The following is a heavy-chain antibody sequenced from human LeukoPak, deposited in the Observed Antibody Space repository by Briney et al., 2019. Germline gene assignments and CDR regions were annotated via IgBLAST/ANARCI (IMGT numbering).Heavy chain of an antibody. Sequence: PGGSLRLSCAASGFTFDDYTMYWVRQAPGKGLEWVSLISWDGGTTYYADSVKGRFTISRDNAKNSLYLQMNSLRAEDTAVYYCARDQSSSGWYGGYYYYYYMDVWGKGTTVTISS. J-gene: IGHJ6*03. V-gene: IGHV3-43*01. D-gene: IGHD6-19*01. CDR3: ARDQSSSGWYGGYYYYYYMDV. CDR1: GFTFDDYT. CDR2: ISWDGGTT.